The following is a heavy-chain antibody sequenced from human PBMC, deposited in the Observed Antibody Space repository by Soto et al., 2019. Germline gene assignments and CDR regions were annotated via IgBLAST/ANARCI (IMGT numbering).Heavy chain of an antibody. J-gene: IGHJ6*02. V-gene: IGHV3-48*03. CDR1: GFTVSSYE. Sequence: GGSLRLSCVASGFTVSSYEMNWVRQAPGKGLEWVSYISSSGSTTHYPDSVRGRFTISRDNAKNSLFLQMSSLRVEDTAVYYCAPSPTGLDVWAQGTTVTVSS. CDR3: APSPTGLDV. D-gene: IGHD1-1*01. CDR2: ISSSGSTT.